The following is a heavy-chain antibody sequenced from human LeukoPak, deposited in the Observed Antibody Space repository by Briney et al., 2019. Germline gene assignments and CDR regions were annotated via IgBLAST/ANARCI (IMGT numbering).Heavy chain of an antibody. J-gene: IGHJ6*04. CDR2: ISYDGSNK. CDR1: GFTFTSYG. Sequence: GRSLRLSCAASGFTFTSYGAHWVRQAPGKGLEWVAVISYDGSNKYYADSVKGRFTISRDSSKNTLYLQMNSLRAEDTAVYYCAKESGSSWLIYHGMDVWGKGTTVTVSS. D-gene: IGHD6-13*01. CDR3: AKESGSSWLIYHGMDV. V-gene: IGHV3-30*18.